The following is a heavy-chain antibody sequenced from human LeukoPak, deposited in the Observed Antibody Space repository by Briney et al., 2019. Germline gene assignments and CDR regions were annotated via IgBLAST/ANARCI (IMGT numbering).Heavy chain of an antibody. CDR3: ARVGKISSWYNWFDP. D-gene: IGHD6-13*01. CDR2: IYTSGST. J-gene: IGHJ5*02. CDR1: GGSISSGSYY. Sequence: SETLSLTCTVSGGSISSGSYYWSWIRQPAGKGLEWIGRIYTSGSTNYNPSLKSRVTISVDTSKNQFSLKLSSVTAADTAVYYCARVGKISSWYNWFDPWGQGTLVTVSS. V-gene: IGHV4-61*02.